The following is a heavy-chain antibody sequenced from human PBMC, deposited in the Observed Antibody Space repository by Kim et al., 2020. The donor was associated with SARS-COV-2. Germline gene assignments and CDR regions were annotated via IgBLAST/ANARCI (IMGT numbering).Heavy chain of an antibody. J-gene: IGHJ6*01. V-gene: IGHV3-33*01. CDR1: GFTFSSYG. CDR3: ARDMEYYYGSGTNSYYGMGV. Sequence: GGSLRLSCAASGFTFSSYGMHWVRQAPGKGLEWVAVIWYDGSNKYYADSVKGRFTISRDNSKNTLYLQMNSLRAEDTAVYYCARDMEYYYGSGTNSYYGMGVWGDGSEVSVSS. CDR2: IWYDGSNK. D-gene: IGHD3-10*01.